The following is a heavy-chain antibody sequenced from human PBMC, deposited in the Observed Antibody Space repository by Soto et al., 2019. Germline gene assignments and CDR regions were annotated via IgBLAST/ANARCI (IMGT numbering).Heavy chain of an antibody. D-gene: IGHD3-10*01. Sequence: EGSLRLSCAASGFTFSSYSMNWVRQAPGKGLEWVSSISSSSSYIYYADSVKGRFTISRDNAKNSLYLQMNSLRAEDTAVYYCARERITMVPDAFDIWGQGTMVTVSS. V-gene: IGHV3-21*01. CDR2: ISSSSSYI. J-gene: IGHJ3*02. CDR3: ARERITMVPDAFDI. CDR1: GFTFSSYS.